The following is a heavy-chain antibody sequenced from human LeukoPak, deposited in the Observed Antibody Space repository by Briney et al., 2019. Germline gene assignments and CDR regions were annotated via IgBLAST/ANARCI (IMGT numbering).Heavy chain of an antibody. CDR2: TSPGSSVT. Sequence: PGESLKISCKVSGYSFANFWIGWVRQTPGKGLEWMGLTSPGSSVTMYSPSFQGHVTISVDKSISTTYLQWSDLKASDTATYYCARHVRQQLDRRFDYWGQGTLVTVSS. CDR3: ARHVRQQLDRRFDY. CDR1: GYSFANFW. V-gene: IGHV5-51*01. D-gene: IGHD6-13*01. J-gene: IGHJ4*02.